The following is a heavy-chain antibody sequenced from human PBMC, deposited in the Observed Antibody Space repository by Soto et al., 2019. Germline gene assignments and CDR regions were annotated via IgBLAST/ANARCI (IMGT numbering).Heavy chain of an antibody. CDR2: ISGSGGST. Sequence: GGSLRPCWAASESTFRNYAMNWVGQAPGKGLEWVSDISGSGGSTYYADSVKGRFTISRDNSHNTSFLQMNNLRADDTAVYYCARTRLYDSTGYHRDGFDIWGQGTMVTVSS. V-gene: IGHV3-23*01. CDR3: ARTRLYDSTGYHRDGFDI. CDR1: ESTFRNYA. J-gene: IGHJ3*02. D-gene: IGHD3-22*01.